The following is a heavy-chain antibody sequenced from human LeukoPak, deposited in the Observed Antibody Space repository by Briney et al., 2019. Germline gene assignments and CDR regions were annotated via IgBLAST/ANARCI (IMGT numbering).Heavy chain of an antibody. CDR3: AKHYYESSGPGAFDI. V-gene: IGHV3-23*01. J-gene: IGHJ3*02. Sequence: GGSLRLSCAASGFTFSSYWMSWVRQAPGKGLEWVSVISGSGGSTYYADSVKGRFTTSRDNSKNTLYLQMNSLRAEDTAVYYCAKHYYESSGPGAFDIWGQGTMVTVSS. D-gene: IGHD3-22*01. CDR2: ISGSGGST. CDR1: GFTFSSYW.